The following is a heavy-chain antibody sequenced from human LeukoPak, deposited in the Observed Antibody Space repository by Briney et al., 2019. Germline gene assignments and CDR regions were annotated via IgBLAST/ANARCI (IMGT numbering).Heavy chain of an antibody. J-gene: IGHJ4*02. V-gene: IGHV4-59*08. CDR1: GGSTSRHY. Sequence: SETLSLTCTVSGGSTSRHYWSWLRQAPGKGLEWIGYISYSGSINYNPSLKSRVTISVDTSKNQFSLKLSSVTAADTAVFYCARHVGPGYSYGFDNWGQGTLVTVSS. CDR3: ARHVGPGYSYGFDN. D-gene: IGHD5-18*01. CDR2: ISYSGSI.